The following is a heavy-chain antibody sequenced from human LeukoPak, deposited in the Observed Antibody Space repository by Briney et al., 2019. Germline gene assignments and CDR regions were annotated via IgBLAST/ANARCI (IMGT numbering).Heavy chain of an antibody. D-gene: IGHD6-19*01. J-gene: IGHJ5*02. CDR2: INVRGDAT. CDR3: AKDYRYGSA. CDR1: GFTFNSFA. Sequence: PRGSLRLSCAASGFTFNSFAFTWVRQAPGRGLEWVSAINVRGDATFYAESVRGRFTISRDNSKNTLYLQMNSLGAEDTALYYCAKDYRYGSAWGPGTLVVVSS. V-gene: IGHV3-23*01.